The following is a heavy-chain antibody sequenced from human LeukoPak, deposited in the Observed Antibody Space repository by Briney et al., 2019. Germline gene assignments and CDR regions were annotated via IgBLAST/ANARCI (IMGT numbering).Heavy chain of an antibody. CDR3: ARGDYGDYVSVRFDP. V-gene: IGHV4-31*03. CDR2: IYYSGST. D-gene: IGHD4-17*01. CDR1: GGSISSGGYY. J-gene: IGHJ5*02. Sequence: PSETLSLTCTVSGGSISSGGYYWSWIRQHPGKGLEWIGYIYYSGSTYYNPSLKSRVTISVDTSKNQFSLKLSSVTAADTAVYYCARGDYGDYVSVRFDPWGQGTLVTVSS.